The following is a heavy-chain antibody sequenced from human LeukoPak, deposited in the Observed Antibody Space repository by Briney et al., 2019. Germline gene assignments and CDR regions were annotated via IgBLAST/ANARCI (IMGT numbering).Heavy chain of an antibody. Sequence: SETLSLTCTVSGGSISSSGYYWGWVRQPPGKALEWIGNIFYSGSTYYSPSLKSRVTISLDTSKNQFSLKLSSVTAADTAVYYCARHGGDYVLGYWGQGTLVTVSS. CDR3: ARHGGDYVLGY. V-gene: IGHV4-39*01. CDR2: IFYSGST. CDR1: GGSISSSGYY. D-gene: IGHD4-17*01. J-gene: IGHJ4*02.